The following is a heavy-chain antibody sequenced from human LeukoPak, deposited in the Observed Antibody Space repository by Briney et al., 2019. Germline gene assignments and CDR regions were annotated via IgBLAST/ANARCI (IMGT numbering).Heavy chain of an antibody. Sequence: PGGSLRLSCAASGFTFDDYAMHWVRQAPGKGLEWVSLISGDGGSTYYADSVKGRFTISRDNSKNSLYLQMNSLRTEDTALYYCAKDIRGVAGATTYYYGMDVWGQGTTVTVSS. D-gene: IGHD1-26*01. V-gene: IGHV3-43*02. J-gene: IGHJ6*02. CDR1: GFTFDDYA. CDR3: AKDIRGVAGATTYYYGMDV. CDR2: ISGDGGST.